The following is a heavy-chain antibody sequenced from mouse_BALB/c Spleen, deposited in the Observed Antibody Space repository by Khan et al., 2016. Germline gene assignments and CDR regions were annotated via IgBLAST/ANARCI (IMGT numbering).Heavy chain of an antibody. V-gene: IGHV14-1*02. D-gene: IGHD2-2*01. CDR1: GFNIKDCY. Sequence: VQLQQSGAELVRPGALVKLSSKASGFNIKDCYIHWVKQRPEQGLEWIGWIDPENGNTIYGPKFQDKASITAETSSNTAYLQLSSLTSEATAVYYCARGYDEFAYWGPGTLVTVSA. CDR3: ARGYDEFAY. CDR2: IDPENGNT. J-gene: IGHJ3*01.